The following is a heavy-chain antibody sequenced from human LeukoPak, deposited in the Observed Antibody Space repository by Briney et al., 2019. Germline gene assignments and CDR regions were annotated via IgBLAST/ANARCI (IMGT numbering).Heavy chain of an antibody. J-gene: IGHJ4*02. CDR3: ARSHIVVVVAAPNY. Sequence: ASVKVSCKASGYTFTSYAMHWVRQAPGQRLEWMGWINAGNGNTKYSQKFQGRVTITRDKTASTAYMELSSLRSEDTAVYYCARSHIVVVVAAPNYWGQGTLVTVSS. CDR2: INAGNGNT. CDR1: GYTFTSYA. D-gene: IGHD2-15*01. V-gene: IGHV1-3*01.